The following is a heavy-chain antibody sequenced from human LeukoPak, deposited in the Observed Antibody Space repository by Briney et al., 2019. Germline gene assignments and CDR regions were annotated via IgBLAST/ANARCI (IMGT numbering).Heavy chain of an antibody. CDR3: ARVAGFGEGYYGMDV. D-gene: IGHD3-10*01. J-gene: IGHJ6*02. CDR1: GVNFGSYD. CDR2: INPNSGGT. Sequence: ASVKVSFKSSGVNFGSYDILWVRQAPGQGLEWMGWINPNSGGTNYAQKFQGWVTMTRDTSISTAYMELSRLRSDDTAVYYCARVAGFGEGYYGMDVWGQGTTVTVSS. V-gene: IGHV1-2*04.